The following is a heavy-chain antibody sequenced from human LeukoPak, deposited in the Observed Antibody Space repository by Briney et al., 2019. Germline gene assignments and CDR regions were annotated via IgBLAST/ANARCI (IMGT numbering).Heavy chain of an antibody. V-gene: IGHV3-48*01. D-gene: IGHD4-23*01. CDR3: VRDLRWSFDY. Sequence: GGSLRLSCAASGFTFSSYWMSWVRQAPGKGLEWISYIDGSHSTIYYADSVKGRFTISRDNAKNSLYLQMNSLRAEDTAVYYCVRDLRWSFDYWGQGTLVTVSP. CDR2: IDGSHSTI. J-gene: IGHJ4*02. CDR1: GFTFSSYW.